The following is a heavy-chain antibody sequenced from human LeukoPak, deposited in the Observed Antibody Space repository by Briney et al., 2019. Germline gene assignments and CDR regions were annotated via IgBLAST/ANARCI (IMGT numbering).Heavy chain of an antibody. CDR3: AKDKYSGSYLSLDP. D-gene: IGHD1-26*01. CDR1: GFTVSSNE. Sequence: PGGSLRLSCAASGFTVSSNEMSWVRQAPGKGLEWVSAISGSGGSTYYADSVKGRFTISRDNSKNTLYLQMNSLRAEDTAVYYCAKDKYSGSYLSLDPWGQGTLVTVSS. J-gene: IGHJ5*02. CDR2: ISGSGGST. V-gene: IGHV3-23*01.